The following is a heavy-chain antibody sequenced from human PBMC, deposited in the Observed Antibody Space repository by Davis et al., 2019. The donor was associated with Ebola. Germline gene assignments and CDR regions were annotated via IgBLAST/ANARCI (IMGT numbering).Heavy chain of an antibody. CDR3: APLDAYASRY. Sequence: PGGSLRLSCVASGSTFSSYSMNWVRQAPGKGLEWVSYISSSSSAIYYADSVKGRFTISRDNAKSSLYLQMNSLRDEDTAVYYGAPLDAYASRYWGQGTLVTVSS. CDR2: ISSSSSAI. CDR1: GSTFSSYS. D-gene: IGHD5-24*01. V-gene: IGHV3-48*02. J-gene: IGHJ4*02.